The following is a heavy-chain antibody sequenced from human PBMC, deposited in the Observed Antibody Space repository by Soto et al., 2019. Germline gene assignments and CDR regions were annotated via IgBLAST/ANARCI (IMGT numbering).Heavy chain of an antibody. CDR3: ARTSPTWSGHFYSGVAV. J-gene: IGHJ6*02. CDR2: IYFNGST. Sequence: QVQLQESGPGLVKPSQSLSLTCTVSGGSISSGDYYCSWIRQPPGKGLEWIAYIYFNGSTYYNPSLKGRVSISVDTSKNQVSLSLTSVTAADTAVYYRARTSPTWSGHFYSGVAVWGRATTVTVSS. V-gene: IGHV4-30-4*01. CDR1: GGSISSGDYY. D-gene: IGHD3-3*01.